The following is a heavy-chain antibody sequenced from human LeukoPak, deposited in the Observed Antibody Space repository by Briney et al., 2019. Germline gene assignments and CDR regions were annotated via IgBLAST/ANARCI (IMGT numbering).Heavy chain of an antibody. CDR1: GGSLSSGGYS. V-gene: IGHV4-30-2*01. CDR2: IYHSGST. CDR3: ARGTTVTTNWFDP. J-gene: IGHJ5*02. Sequence: SETLSLTCAVSGGSLSSGGYSWSWIRQPPGKGLEWIGYIYHSGSTYYNPSLKSRVTISVDRSKNQFSLKLSSVTAADTAVYYCARGTTVTTNWFDPWGQGTLVTVSS. D-gene: IGHD4-17*01.